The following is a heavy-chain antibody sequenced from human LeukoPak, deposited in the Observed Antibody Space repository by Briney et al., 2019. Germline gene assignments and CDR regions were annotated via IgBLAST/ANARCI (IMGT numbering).Heavy chain of an antibody. D-gene: IGHD6-19*01. J-gene: IGHJ4*02. V-gene: IGHV4-61*02. CDR3: ARDIAVAGEEPVNDY. Sequence: SETLSLTCTVSGNSISSGDYYWSWIRQPAGKGLEWIGRIYTSGSTNYNPSLKSRVTMSVDTSKNQFSLKLSSVTAADTAVYYCARDIAVAGEEPVNDYWGQGTLVTVSS. CDR1: GNSISSGDYY. CDR2: IYTSGST.